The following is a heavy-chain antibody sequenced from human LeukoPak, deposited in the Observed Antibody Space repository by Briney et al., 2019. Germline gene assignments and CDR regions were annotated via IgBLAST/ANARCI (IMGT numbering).Heavy chain of an antibody. Sequence: GGSLRLSCAASGFTFGSYAMTWVRQAPGKALEWVSVISSNAVVRYYADSVQGRFTISRDNSKNTLFLQMSSLRVEDTAVYYCAKRGTTAQRWIDYWGRGTLVTVSS. J-gene: IGHJ4*02. CDR1: GFTFGSYA. CDR2: ISSNAVVR. D-gene: IGHD4-11*01. V-gene: IGHV3-23*01. CDR3: AKRGTTAQRWIDY.